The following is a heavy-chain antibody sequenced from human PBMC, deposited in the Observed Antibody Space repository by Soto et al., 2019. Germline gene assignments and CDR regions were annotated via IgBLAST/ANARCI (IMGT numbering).Heavy chain of an antibody. CDR2: VYYNGDT. Sequence: SETLSLTCTVSGDSISRYSWNWIRQTPGKGLEWIGYVYYNGDTKYNPSLKSRVTMSVDTSKNQFSLKLTSVTAVDTAVYYCARSTGDYADYWSQGPLVTVSS. D-gene: IGHD4-17*01. V-gene: IGHV4-59*12. J-gene: IGHJ4*02. CDR3: ARSTGDYADY. CDR1: GDSISRYS.